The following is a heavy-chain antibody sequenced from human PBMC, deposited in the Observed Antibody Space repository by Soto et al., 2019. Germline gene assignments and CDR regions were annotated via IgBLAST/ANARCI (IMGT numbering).Heavy chain of an antibody. CDR2: ISSNGRST. D-gene: IGHD2-8*01. CDR1: GFTFSTYA. V-gene: IGHV3-64*01. J-gene: IGHJ4*02. Sequence: EVQLVESGGGLVQPGGSLRLSCATSGFTFSTYAMHWVRQAPGKGLEYVSAISSNGRSTYYANSERGRFTISRDNSKNTLYLQMDSLRAEDMAVYYCARDRCTNGVCYAPSDYWGQGTLVTVSS. CDR3: ARDRCTNGVCYAPSDY.